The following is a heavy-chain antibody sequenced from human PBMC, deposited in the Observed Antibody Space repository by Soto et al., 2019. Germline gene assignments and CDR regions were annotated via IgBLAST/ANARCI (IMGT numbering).Heavy chain of an antibody. CDR1: GGTFSSYA. CDR3: ARDNRFLRATVTTYYYYGMDV. J-gene: IGHJ6*02. V-gene: IGHV1-69*01. D-gene: IGHD4-17*01. CDR2: IIPIFGTA. Sequence: QVQLVQSGAEVKKPGSSVKVSCKASGGTFSSYAISWVRQAPGQGLEWMGGIIPIFGTANYAQKFQGRVTIPADESTSTAYMELSSLRSEDTAVYYCARDNRFLRATVTTYYYYGMDVWGQGTTVTVSS.